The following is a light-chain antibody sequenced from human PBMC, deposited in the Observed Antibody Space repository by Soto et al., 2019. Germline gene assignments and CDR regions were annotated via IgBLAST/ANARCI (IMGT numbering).Light chain of an antibody. CDR3: QQYNNWPRT. Sequence: IVMTQSPATLSVSPGERATLSCRASQSVSSNLAWYQQKPGQAPRLLIYGASNRATGIPARFSGSGYGTEFTLTISSLQSEDFAVYYCQQYNNWPRTFGQGTKVEIK. J-gene: IGKJ1*01. CDR1: QSVSSN. CDR2: GAS. V-gene: IGKV3-15*01.